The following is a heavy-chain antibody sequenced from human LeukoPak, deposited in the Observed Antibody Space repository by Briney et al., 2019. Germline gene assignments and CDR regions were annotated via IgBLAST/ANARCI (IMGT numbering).Heavy chain of an antibody. D-gene: IGHD3-3*01. J-gene: IGHJ6*02. V-gene: IGHV3-33*01. CDR3: ARDTSPPQYYDFWSGYQGGMDV. CDR1: GFTFSSYG. Sequence: GGSLRLSCAASGFTFSSYGMHWVRQAPGKGLEWVAVIWYDGSNKYYADSVKGRFTISRDNAKNSLYLQMNSLRAEDTAVYYCARDTSPPQYYDFWSGYQGGMDVWGQGATVTVSS. CDR2: IWYDGSNK.